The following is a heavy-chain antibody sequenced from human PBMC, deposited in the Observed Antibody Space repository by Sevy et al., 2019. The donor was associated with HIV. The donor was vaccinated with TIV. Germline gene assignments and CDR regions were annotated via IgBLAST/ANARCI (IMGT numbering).Heavy chain of an antibody. D-gene: IGHD2-2*02. V-gene: IGHV3-21*01. CDR2: ISGISNYI. J-gene: IGHJ3*02. CDR1: GFTFSSYS. Sequence: GGSLRLSCAASGFTFSSYSMNCVRQAPGKGLEWVSSISGISNYIYYADSMKGRFTVSRDNARNSLYLQMNSLRAEDTAVYYCARNNCSITNCYMGDVFDIWGQGTMVTVSS. CDR3: ARNNCSITNCYMGDVFDI.